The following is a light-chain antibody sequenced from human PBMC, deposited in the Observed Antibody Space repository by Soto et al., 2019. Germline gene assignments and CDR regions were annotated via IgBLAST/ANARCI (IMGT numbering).Light chain of an antibody. CDR2: GAS. CDR3: QHYVERSTIT. CDR1: QSVSSR. Sequence: EIVMTQSPGTLSLSPGERATLSCRASQSVSSRLAWYQQKPCQAPRLLISGASSRATGIPDRFSGSGSGTDFTPTISRLEPEDFALYYGQHYVERSTITFGQGTRLEIK. J-gene: IGKJ5*01. V-gene: IGKV3-20*01.